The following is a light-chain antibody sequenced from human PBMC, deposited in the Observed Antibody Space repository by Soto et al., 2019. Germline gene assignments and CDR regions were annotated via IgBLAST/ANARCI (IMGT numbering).Light chain of an antibody. CDR1: QSIFLW. CDR2: KAS. Sequence: DIQMTQSPSTLSASIGDRVTISCRASQSIFLWLAWYQQKPGKDPKVLIYKASTLESGVPSRFDGTGSETEFTLTINGLQPDEFATSFCQQYKSFMYTFGQGPKVEIK. J-gene: IGKJ2*01. V-gene: IGKV1-5*03. CDR3: QQYKSFMYT.